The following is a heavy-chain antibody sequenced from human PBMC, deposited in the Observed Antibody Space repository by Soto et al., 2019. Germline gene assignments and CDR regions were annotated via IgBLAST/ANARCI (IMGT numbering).Heavy chain of an antibody. CDR1: GFTFSSYA. CDR3: AKADDSRLYFDY. Sequence: LRLSCAASGFTFSSYAMSWVRQAPGKGLEWVSAISGSGGSTYYADSVKGRFTISRDNSKNTLYPQMNSLRAEDTAVYYCAKADDSRLYFDYWGQGILVTVSS. V-gene: IGHV3-23*01. CDR2: ISGSGGST. D-gene: IGHD3-3*01. J-gene: IGHJ4*02.